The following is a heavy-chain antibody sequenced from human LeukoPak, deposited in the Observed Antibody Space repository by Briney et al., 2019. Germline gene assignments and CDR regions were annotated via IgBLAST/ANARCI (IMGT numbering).Heavy chain of an antibody. V-gene: IGHV4-59*01. CDR2: IYYSGST. Sequence: MTSETLSLTCTVSGGSISSYYWSWIRQPPGKGLEWIGYIYYSGSTNYNPSLKSRVTISVDTSKNQFSLKLSSVTAADTAVYYCAITGYCSSTSCSAPDAFDIWGQGTMVTVSS. CDR1: GGSISSYY. CDR3: AITGYCSSTSCSAPDAFDI. J-gene: IGHJ3*02. D-gene: IGHD2-2*01.